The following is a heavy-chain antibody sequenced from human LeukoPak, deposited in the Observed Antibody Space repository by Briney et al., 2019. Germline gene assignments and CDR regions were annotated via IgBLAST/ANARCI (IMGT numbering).Heavy chain of an antibody. V-gene: IGHV4-38-2*01. Sequence: SETLSLTCAVSDYSITSGYFWGWIRQPPGKGLEWIGSIYHSGTTYYDPSLKSRVTTSVNTSKNQFSLRLNSAAAADTAVYYCARPPDSSDYGAAFIYWGQGILVTVSS. J-gene: IGHJ4*02. CDR3: ARPPDSSDYGAAFIY. CDR1: DYSITSGYF. D-gene: IGHD4-11*01. CDR2: IYHSGTT.